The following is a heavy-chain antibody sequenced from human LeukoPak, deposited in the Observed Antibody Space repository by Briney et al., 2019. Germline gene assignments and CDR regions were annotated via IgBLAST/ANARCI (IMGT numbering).Heavy chain of an antibody. CDR1: GYTLTELS. CDR3: ATPAGDSYGIVFDY. CDR2: FDPEDGET. V-gene: IGHV1-24*01. J-gene: IGHJ4*02. Sequence: ASVKVSCKVSGYTLTELSMHWVRQAPGKGLEWMGGFDPEDGETIYAQKSQGRVTMTEDTSTDTAYMELSSLRSEDTAVYYCATPAGDSYGIVFDYWGQGTLVTVSS. D-gene: IGHD5-18*01.